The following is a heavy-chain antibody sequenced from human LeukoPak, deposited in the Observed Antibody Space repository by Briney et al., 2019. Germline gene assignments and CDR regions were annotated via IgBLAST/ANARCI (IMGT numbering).Heavy chain of an antibody. CDR2: IYYSGSS. CDR1: GGSISSYY. CDR3: ARGGSPVPLY. Sequence: SETLSLTCTVSGGSISSYYWSWIRQPPGKGLEWIGYIYYSGSSNYNPSLRSRVTLSVDTSKNQFSLKLSSVTAAGTAVYYCARGGSPVPLYWGQGTLVTVSS. V-gene: IGHV4-59*01. J-gene: IGHJ4*02. D-gene: IGHD1-26*01.